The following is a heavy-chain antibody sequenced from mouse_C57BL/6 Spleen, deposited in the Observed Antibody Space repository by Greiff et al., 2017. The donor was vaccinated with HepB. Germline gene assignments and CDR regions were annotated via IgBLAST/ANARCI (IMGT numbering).Heavy chain of an antibody. CDR2: SRNKANDYTT. CDR3: ARGFYDGSFAY. J-gene: IGHJ3*01. V-gene: IGHV7-1*01. CDR1: GFTFSDFY. D-gene: IGHD2-3*01. Sequence: EVHLVESGGGLVQSGRSLRLSCATSGFTFSDFYMEWVRQAPGKGLEWIAASRNKANDYTTEYSASVKGRFIVSRDTSQSILYLQMNALRAEDTAIYYCARGFYDGSFAYWGQGTLVTVSA.